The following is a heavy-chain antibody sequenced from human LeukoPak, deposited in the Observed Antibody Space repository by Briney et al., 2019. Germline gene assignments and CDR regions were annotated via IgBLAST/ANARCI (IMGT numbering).Heavy chain of an antibody. V-gene: IGHV3-30*03. Sequence: GRSLRLSCAASGFTFSGFGMHWVRQAPGKGLEWVAVISYNARHEYYRDSVKGRFSISRDNSKNTVSLQMDSLTIEDTAVYYCVRSGSPPTSNWSLDEWGEGSLVSVSS. J-gene: IGHJ4*02. D-gene: IGHD2-2*01. CDR3: VRSGSPPTSNWSLDE. CDR2: ISYNARHE. CDR1: GFTFSGFG.